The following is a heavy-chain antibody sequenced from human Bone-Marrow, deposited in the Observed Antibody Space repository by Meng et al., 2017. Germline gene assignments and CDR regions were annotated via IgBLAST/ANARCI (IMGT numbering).Heavy chain of an antibody. CDR2: INHSGST. Sequence: ERIPPGAAGLLMPSETLSPTWPFYGGSLRGYYWSWIRQPPGKGLEWIGEINHSGSTNYNPSLKSRVTISVDTSKNQFSLKLSSVTAADTAVYYCARGPRRAIAAAGTGYFDLWGRGTLVTVSS. CDR3: ARGPRRAIAAAGTGYFDL. D-gene: IGHD6-13*01. V-gene: IGHV4-34*01. CDR1: GGSLRGYY. J-gene: IGHJ2*01.